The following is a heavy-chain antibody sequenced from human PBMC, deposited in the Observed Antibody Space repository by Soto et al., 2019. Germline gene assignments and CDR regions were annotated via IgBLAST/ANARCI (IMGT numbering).Heavy chain of an antibody. CDR1: GFTFSSYA. Sequence: GESLKISCAASGFTFSSYAMHWVRQAPGKGLEWVAVISYDGSNKYYADSVKGRFTISRDNSKNTLYLQMNSLRAEDTAVYYCAREWQQLVGGGLDPWGQGTLVTVSS. CDR2: ISYDGSNK. J-gene: IGHJ5*02. CDR3: AREWQQLVGGGLDP. V-gene: IGHV3-30*04. D-gene: IGHD6-13*01.